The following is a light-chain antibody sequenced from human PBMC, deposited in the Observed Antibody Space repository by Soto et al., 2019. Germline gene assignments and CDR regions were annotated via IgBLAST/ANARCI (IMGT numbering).Light chain of an antibody. V-gene: IGKV3-15*01. J-gene: IGKJ1*01. CDR1: QSVSSN. Sequence: EIVLTQSPATLSLSPGERATLSCRASQSVSSNLAWYQQKPGQAPRLIIYGASTRATGIPARFSGSGSGTDFTLTISSLQSEDFAVYYCQQYNNWWTFGQGTKVDIK. CDR3: QQYNNWWT. CDR2: GAS.